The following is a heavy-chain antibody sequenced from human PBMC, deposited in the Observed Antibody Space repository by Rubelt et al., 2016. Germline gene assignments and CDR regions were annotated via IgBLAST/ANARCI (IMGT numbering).Heavy chain of an antibody. CDR1: GFTFNSYA. V-gene: IGHV3-23*01. CDR3: AKEAGDRSGTLRGAFDI. D-gene: IGHD3-22*01. Sequence: GGGLVQPGGSLRLSCAASGFTFNSYAMSWVRQAPGKGLEWVSVISGSGASTYSADSVKGRFTISRDNSKNTLYLQMNSLRAEDTAVYYCAKEAGDRSGTLRGAFDIWGQGTMVTVSS. J-gene: IGHJ3*02. CDR2: ISGSGAST.